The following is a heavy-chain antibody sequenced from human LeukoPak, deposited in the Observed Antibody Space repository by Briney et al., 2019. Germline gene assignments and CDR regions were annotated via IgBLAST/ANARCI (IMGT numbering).Heavy chain of an antibody. CDR2: IYYSGST. CDR1: GGSISSYY. V-gene: IGHV4-59*01. D-gene: IGHD6-19*01. Sequence: SETLSLTCTVSGGSISSYYWSWIRQPPGKGLEWIGYIYYSGSTNYNPSLKSRVTISVDTSKNQFALKLSSVTAADTAVYYCARDFYSSGWYEGFVPWGQGTLVSVSS. J-gene: IGHJ5*02. CDR3: ARDFYSSGWYEGFVP.